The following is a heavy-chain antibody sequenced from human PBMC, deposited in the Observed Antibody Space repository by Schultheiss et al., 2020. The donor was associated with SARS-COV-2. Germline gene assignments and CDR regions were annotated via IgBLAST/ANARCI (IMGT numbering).Heavy chain of an antibody. CDR3: AKPGHDGSYGD. V-gene: IGHV3-23*01. CDR1: GFMFRNYV. CDR2: IGADSGGR. D-gene: IGHD1-26*01. J-gene: IGHJ6*02. Sequence: GGSLRLSCAASGFMFRNYVLSWVRQAPGKGLEWVSAIGADSGGRDYADSVRGRFTISRDNSNNTLFLQMNSLRVEDTAVYYCAKPGHDGSYGDWGQGTTVTVSS.